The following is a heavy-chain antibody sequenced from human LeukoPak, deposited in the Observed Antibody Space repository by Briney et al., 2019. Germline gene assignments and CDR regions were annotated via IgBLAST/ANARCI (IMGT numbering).Heavy chain of an antibody. CDR2: ISSSSSYI. D-gene: IGHD2-2*01. Sequence: NSGGSLRLSCAASGFTFSSYSMNWVRQAPGKGLEWVSSISSSSSYIYYADSVKGRFTISRDNAKNSLYLQMNSLRAEDTAVYYCARDRIVVVPAAHYFDYWGQGTLVTVSS. J-gene: IGHJ4*02. CDR1: GFTFSSYS. CDR3: ARDRIVVVPAAHYFDY. V-gene: IGHV3-21*01.